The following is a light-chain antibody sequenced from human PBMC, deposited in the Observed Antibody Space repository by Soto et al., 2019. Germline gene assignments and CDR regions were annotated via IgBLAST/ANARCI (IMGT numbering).Light chain of an antibody. J-gene: IGKJ4*01. Sequence: LVLKQSPASLSFSPGDRATLSLMADQSVSDYLAWYQQKPGQPPRLLFFDASSRASGVPHRFSAGGSGTDFTLIISSLQPEDFAVYYCQQRVNWPPTFGG. CDR1: QSVSDY. V-gene: IGKV3-11*01. CDR3: QQRVNWPPT. CDR2: DAS.